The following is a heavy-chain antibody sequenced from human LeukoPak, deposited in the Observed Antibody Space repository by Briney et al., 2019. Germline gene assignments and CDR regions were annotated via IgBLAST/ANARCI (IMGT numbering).Heavy chain of an antibody. CDR2: IYYTGST. J-gene: IGHJ4*02. Sequence: TSETLSLTCTVSSGSVSVHSHYWGWVRQPPGMGLEWIGCIYYTGSTYYNASLKSRVTISVDTSKNQFSLNLTSVTAADTAVYYCTRDHYLSGFTWGQGTLVTVSS. D-gene: IGHD3-10*01. CDR3: TRDHYLSGFT. V-gene: IGHV4-39*07. CDR1: SGSVSVHSHY.